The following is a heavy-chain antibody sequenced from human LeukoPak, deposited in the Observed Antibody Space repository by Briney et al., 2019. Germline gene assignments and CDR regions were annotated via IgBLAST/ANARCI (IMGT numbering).Heavy chain of an antibody. J-gene: IGHJ4*02. Sequence: GGSLRLSCAASGFTVSSNYMSWVRQAPGKGLEWVSVIHSGGSTYYADSVKGRFTISRDNSKNTLYLQMNSLRAEDTAVYYCNLGRGSPGFDYWGQGTLVTVSS. D-gene: IGHD3-10*01. CDR3: NLGRGSPGFDY. CDR1: GFTVSSNY. V-gene: IGHV3-66*01. CDR2: IHSGGST.